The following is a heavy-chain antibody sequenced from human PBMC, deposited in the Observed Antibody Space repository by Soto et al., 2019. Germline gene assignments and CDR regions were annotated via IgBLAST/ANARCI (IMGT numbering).Heavy chain of an antibody. Sequence: ESGGGVAQPGRSLRLSCATSGFTFDDYAMHWVRQAPGKGLEWVSGISWNSDSTGYADSVKGRFTISRDNAKKSLFLQMNSPRSEDSALYFCARTTWGYGEPLDSWGQGTLVTVSS. D-gene: IGHD4-17*01. CDR2: ISWNSDST. V-gene: IGHV3-9*01. J-gene: IGHJ4*02. CDR3: ARTTWGYGEPLDS. CDR1: GFTFDDYA.